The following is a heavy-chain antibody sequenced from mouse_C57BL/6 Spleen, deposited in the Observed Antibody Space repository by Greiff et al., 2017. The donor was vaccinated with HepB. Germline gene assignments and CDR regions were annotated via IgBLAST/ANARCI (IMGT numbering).Heavy chain of an antibody. J-gene: IGHJ3*01. CDR3: AREGDGNGFAY. Sequence: LVESGAELARPGASVKLSCKASGYTFTSYGISWVKQRTGQGLEWIGEIYPRSGNTYYNEKFKGKATLTADKSSSTAYMELRSLTSEDSAVYFCAREGDGNGFAYWGQGTLVTVSA. CDR1: GYTFTSYG. CDR2: IYPRSGNT. V-gene: IGHV1-81*01. D-gene: IGHD2-1*01.